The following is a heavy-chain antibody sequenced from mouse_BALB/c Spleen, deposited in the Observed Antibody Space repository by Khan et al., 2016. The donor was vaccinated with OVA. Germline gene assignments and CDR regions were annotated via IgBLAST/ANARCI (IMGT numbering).Heavy chain of an antibody. J-gene: IGHJ2*01. V-gene: IGHV3-2*02. CDR2: IRYSGVT. Sequence: VQLKESGPGLVKPSQSLSLTCTVTGYSITSGYAWNWIRQFPGNKLEWMGYIRYSGVTSYTPSLKSRISITRDTSKNQFFLQLNSVTTEDTATDYCARGNYYGYDFDYWGQGTTLTVSS. D-gene: IGHD1-2*01. CDR1: GYSITSGYA. CDR3: ARGNYYGYDFDY.